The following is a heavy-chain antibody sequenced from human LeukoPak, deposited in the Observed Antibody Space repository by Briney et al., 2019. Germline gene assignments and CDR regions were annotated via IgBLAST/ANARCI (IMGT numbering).Heavy chain of an antibody. CDR3: ARASRGYNYGSPDY. J-gene: IGHJ4*02. D-gene: IGHD5-18*01. V-gene: IGHV3-48*03. CDR1: GFTFSSYE. Sequence: GGSLRLSCAASGFTFSSYEMNWVRQAPGKGLEWVSYISSSGSTIYYADSVKGRFTISRDNSNNTLYLQMNSLRAEDTAVYYCARASRGYNYGSPDYWGQGTLVTVSS. CDR2: ISSSGSTI.